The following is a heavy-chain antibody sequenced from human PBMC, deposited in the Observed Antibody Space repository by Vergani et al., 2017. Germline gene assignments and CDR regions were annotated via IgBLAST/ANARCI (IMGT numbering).Heavy chain of an antibody. Sequence: HLLQSGAEVKKPGASVRVSCKASGYTFTENYMHWVRQAPGQGLEWMGWINPNGGDTKFAQSFQGRVTLASDTSITTAYLEVKALTSDDTAIYFCTTSSGRYPSKSFDIWGQGTLVTVSS. CDR1: GYTFTENY. V-gene: IGHV1-2*02. J-gene: IGHJ3*02. CDR3: TTSSGRYPSKSFDI. CDR2: INPNGGDT. D-gene: IGHD3-22*01.